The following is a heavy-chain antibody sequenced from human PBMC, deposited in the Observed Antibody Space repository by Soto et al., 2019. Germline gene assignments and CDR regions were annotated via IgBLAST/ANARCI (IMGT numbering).Heavy chain of an antibody. CDR1: GGSISSGDYY. CDR2: IYYSGST. CDR3: ARAGGSPYYFDY. V-gene: IGHV4-30-4*01. Sequence: LSLTCTVSGGSISSGDYYWSWIRQPPGKGLEWIGYIYYSGSTYYNPSLKSRVTISVDTSKNQFSLKLSSVTAADTAVYYCARAGGSPYYFDYWGQGTLVTVSS. D-gene: IGHD1-26*01. J-gene: IGHJ4*02.